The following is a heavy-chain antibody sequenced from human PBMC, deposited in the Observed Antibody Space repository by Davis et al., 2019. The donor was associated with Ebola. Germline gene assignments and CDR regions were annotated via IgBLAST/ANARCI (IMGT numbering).Heavy chain of an antibody. CDR3: ARRDRGYSYGFEH. Sequence: MPSETLSLTCTVSGGSISSTNYYWGWVRQPPGKGLEWIGSFSYRGSTYYNPSLESRVSISVDTSNNRFSLNLNSVTAADTAVYYCARRDRGYSYGFEHWGQGTLVTVSS. J-gene: IGHJ1*01. CDR1: GGSISSTNYY. V-gene: IGHV4-39*01. CDR2: FSYRGST. D-gene: IGHD5-18*01.